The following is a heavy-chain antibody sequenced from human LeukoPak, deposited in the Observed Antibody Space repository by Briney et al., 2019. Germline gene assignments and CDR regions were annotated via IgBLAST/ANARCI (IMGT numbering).Heavy chain of an antibody. CDR3: AGHLGFGELFNWFDP. CDR1: GGSFSGYY. Sequence: SETLSLTCAVYGGSFSGYYWSWIRQPPGKGLEWIGEIKHSGSTNYNASRKSRVTISVDTSKNKFSLKLSSVTAADTAVYYCAGHLGFGELFNWFDPWGQGTLVTVSS. D-gene: IGHD3-10*01. CDR2: IKHSGST. V-gene: IGHV4-34*01. J-gene: IGHJ5*02.